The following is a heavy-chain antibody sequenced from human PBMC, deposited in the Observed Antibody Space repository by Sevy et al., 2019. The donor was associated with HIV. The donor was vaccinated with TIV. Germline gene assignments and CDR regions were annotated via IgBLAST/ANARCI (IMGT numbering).Heavy chain of an antibody. Sequence: ASVKVSCKASGGTFSSYAISWVRQAPGQGLEWMGGIIPMFGTANYAPKLQDRVTITADESTSTAYMELSSLRSEDTAVYYCARGIAATSRGWFYPWGQGTLVTVSS. J-gene: IGHJ5*02. CDR3: ARGIAATSRGWFYP. D-gene: IGHD6-13*01. CDR1: GGTFSSYA. V-gene: IGHV1-69*13. CDR2: IIPMFGTA.